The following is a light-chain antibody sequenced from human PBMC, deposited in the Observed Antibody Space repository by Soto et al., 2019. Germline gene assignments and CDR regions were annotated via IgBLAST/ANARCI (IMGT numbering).Light chain of an antibody. Sequence: DIQMTQSPSSLSASVGDRVTITCRASQDISPWLAWYQHKPGTAPKLLIYSASNLQRGVPSRFSGSGSGTDFTLTISSLQPEDFATYYCQQSYSTPKTFGQGTKVDIK. CDR2: SAS. V-gene: IGKV1-12*01. CDR3: QQSYSTPKT. J-gene: IGKJ1*01. CDR1: QDISPW.